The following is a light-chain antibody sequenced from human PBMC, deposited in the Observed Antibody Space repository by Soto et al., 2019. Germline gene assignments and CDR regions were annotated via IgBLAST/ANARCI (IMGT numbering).Light chain of an antibody. Sequence: EIVLTQSPGTLSLSPGERATLSCRASQSVSSSYLAWYQQKPVQAPRLLIYGASSRATGIPDRFSGSGSGTDFTLTISRLETEDFAVSYCQQYGSSPPYTFGQGTKLEIK. CDR3: QQYGSSPPYT. V-gene: IGKV3-20*01. CDR1: QSVSSSY. CDR2: GAS. J-gene: IGKJ2*01.